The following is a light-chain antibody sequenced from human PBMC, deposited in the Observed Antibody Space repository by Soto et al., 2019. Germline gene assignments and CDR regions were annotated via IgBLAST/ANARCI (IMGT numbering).Light chain of an antibody. CDR2: GAS. CDR1: QSVSNTY. V-gene: IGKV3-20*01. J-gene: IGKJ2*01. Sequence: EIVLTQSPGTLSLSPWDTATLSCRASQSVSNTYLAWYQQKPGQAPRLLIYGASSRATGFPDRFSGSGSGTDFTLTISRLETEDFAVYYCQQYNTWPPYTFGQGTKVDIK. CDR3: QQYNTWPPYT.